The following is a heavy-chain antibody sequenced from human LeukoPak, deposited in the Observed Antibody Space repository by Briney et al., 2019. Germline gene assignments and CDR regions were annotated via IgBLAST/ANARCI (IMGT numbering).Heavy chain of an antibody. V-gene: IGHV3-7*05. Sequence: GGSLRLSCAASGFTFSSYWMSWVRQAPGKGLEWVANIKQDGSEKYYVDSVKGRFTISRDNAKNSLDLQMNSLRAEDTAVYYCGREGGARLGGGAFDIWGQGTMVTVSS. CDR3: GREGGARLGGGAFDI. J-gene: IGHJ3*02. CDR1: GFTFSSYW. CDR2: IKQDGSEK. D-gene: IGHD3-16*01.